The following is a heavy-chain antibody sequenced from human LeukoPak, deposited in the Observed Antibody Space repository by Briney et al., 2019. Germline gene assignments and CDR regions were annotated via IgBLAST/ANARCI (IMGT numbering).Heavy chain of an antibody. D-gene: IGHD3-3*01. J-gene: IGHJ4*02. V-gene: IGHV3-7*02. CDR2: IMQWGLES. CDR3: ARVRYEFWSGYYNPSTPNYYFDY. CDR1: RLTFSSYL. Sequence: GGSLRLSFLVFRLTFSSYLMSWVRQAAGQRLELVGKIMQWGLESYYVDSVKGQFNIARDNAKNSMYLHMNSLRADDMDVYYCARVRYEFWSGYYNPSTPNYYFDYWGQGTLVTVSS.